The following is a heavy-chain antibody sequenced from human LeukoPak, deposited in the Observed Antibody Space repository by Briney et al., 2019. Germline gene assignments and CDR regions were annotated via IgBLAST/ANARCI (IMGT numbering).Heavy chain of an antibody. CDR3: ARAPYGSGSYYPSRRWFDP. D-gene: IGHD3-10*01. Sequence: PSETLSLTCTVSGGSISSYYWSWIRQPPGKGLEWIGYIYYSGSTNYNPSLKSRVTISVDTSKNQFSLRLSSVTAADTAVYYCARAPYGSGSYYPSRRWFDPWGQGTLVTVSS. CDR1: GGSISSYY. V-gene: IGHV4-59*12. J-gene: IGHJ5*02. CDR2: IYYSGST.